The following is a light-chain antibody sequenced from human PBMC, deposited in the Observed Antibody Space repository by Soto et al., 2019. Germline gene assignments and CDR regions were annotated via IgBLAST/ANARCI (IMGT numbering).Light chain of an antibody. J-gene: IGLJ2*01. CDR1: SSDVGGYNY. V-gene: IGLV2-14*01. CDR2: EVS. CDR3: SSYTSSTTLV. Sequence: QSALTQPASVSGSPGQSITISCTGTSSDVGGYNYVSWYQQHPGKVPKLMIYEVSDWPSGVSNRFSASKSGNTASLTISGLQAEDEADYYCSSYTSSTTLVFGGGTKLTVL.